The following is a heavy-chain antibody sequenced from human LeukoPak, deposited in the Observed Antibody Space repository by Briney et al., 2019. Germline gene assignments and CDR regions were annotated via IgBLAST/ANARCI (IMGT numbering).Heavy chain of an antibody. J-gene: IGHJ4*02. V-gene: IGHV3-11*06. Sequence: GGSLRLSCAASGFTFSDYYMSWIRQAPGKGLEWVSYISSSSSYTNYADSVKGRFTISRDNAKNSLYLQMNSLRAEDTAVYYCARDKEYDIVTGYYRGGYHDYWGQGTLVTVSS. CDR3: ARDKEYDIVTGYYRGGYHDY. CDR1: GFTFSDYY. D-gene: IGHD3-9*01. CDR2: ISSSSSYT.